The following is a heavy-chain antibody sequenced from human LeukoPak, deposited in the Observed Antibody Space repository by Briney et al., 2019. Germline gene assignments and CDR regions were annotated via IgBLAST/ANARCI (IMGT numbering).Heavy chain of an antibody. CDR3: ARGSDRGYYYYYGMDV. CDR1: GGSISSYY. V-gene: IGHV4-59*01. J-gene: IGHJ6*04. D-gene: IGHD3-10*01. CDR2: IYYSGST. Sequence: SETLSLTCTVSGGSISSYYWSWIRQPPGKGLEWIGYIYYSGSTNYNPSLKSRVTTSVDTSKNQFSLKLSSVTAADTAVYYCARGSDRGYYYYYGMDVWGKGTTVTVSS.